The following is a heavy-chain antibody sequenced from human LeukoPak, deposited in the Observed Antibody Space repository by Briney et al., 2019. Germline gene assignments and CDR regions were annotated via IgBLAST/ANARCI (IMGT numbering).Heavy chain of an antibody. V-gene: IGHV1-2*02. D-gene: IGHD1-26*01. CDR1: GYTFTGYY. CDR3: ARDSGSYTPFDY. CDR2: INPNSGGT. J-gene: IGHJ4*02. Sequence: ASVKVSCKASGYTFTGYYMHWVRQAPGQGLAWMGWINPNSGGTNYAQKFQGRVTMTRDTSISTAYMELSRLRSDDTAVYYCARDSGSYTPFDYWGQGTLVTVSS.